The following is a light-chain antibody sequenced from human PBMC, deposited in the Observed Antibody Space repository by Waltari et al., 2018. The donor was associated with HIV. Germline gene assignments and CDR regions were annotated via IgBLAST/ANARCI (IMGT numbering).Light chain of an antibody. CDR3: YSAANYIWV. CDR2: KDN. Sequence: SFELTQPSSASVSPGQTARLTCSGDILAKKYVRWLQQRPGQAPLLIIFKDNERPSGIPERFSGSSTGTTVTLTISGVQFEDEADYDCYSAANYIWVFGGGTRLTVL. J-gene: IGLJ3*02. V-gene: IGLV3-27*01. CDR1: ILAKKY.